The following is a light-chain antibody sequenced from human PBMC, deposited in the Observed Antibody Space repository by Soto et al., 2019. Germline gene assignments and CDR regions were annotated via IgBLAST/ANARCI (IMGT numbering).Light chain of an antibody. Sequence: DIQMTQSPPSLSASVGDRVTITCRASQSISSDLNWYQQKPGKAPKLLIYVASESSSQSGVPSRFIGSGSGTDFTLTISSLQPEDFASYYCQQSYSIPWTFGQGTRVEI. CDR1: QSISSD. CDR2: VASES. J-gene: IGKJ1*01. CDR3: QQSYSIPWT. V-gene: IGKV1-39*01.